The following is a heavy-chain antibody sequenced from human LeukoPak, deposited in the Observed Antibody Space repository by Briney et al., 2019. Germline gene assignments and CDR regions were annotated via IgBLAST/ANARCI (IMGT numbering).Heavy chain of an antibody. CDR1: GGSISSGGYY. J-gene: IGHJ4*02. D-gene: IGHD3-22*01. Sequence: SETLSLTCTVSGGSISSGGYYWSWIRQPAGKGLEWIGRIYTSGSTNYNPSLKSRVTISVDTSKNQFSLKLSSVTAADTAVYYCWSYYYDSSGYFNNYYFDYWGQGTLVTVSS. CDR3: WSYYYDSSGYFNNYYFDY. CDR2: IYTSGST. V-gene: IGHV4-61*02.